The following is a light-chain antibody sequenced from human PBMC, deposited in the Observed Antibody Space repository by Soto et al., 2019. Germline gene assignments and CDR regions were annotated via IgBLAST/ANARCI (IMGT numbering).Light chain of an antibody. CDR2: WAS. CDR1: QSVLYSSNNKNY. V-gene: IGKV4-1*01. CDR3: KQYYSTPLT. J-gene: IGKJ4*01. Sequence: DIVMTQSPDSLAVSLGERATINCKSSQSVLYSSNNKNYLAWYQQRPRQPTKLLIYWASGRESGVPDRFSGSGSGTDFTLTISSLQAEDVAVYYCKQYYSTPLTFGGGTKVEIK.